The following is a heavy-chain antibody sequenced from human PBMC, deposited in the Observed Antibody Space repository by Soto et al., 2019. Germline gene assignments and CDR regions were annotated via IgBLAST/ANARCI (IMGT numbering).Heavy chain of an antibody. Sequence: SETLSLTCAVYGGSFSGYYWSWIRQPPGKGLEWIGEINHSGSTNYNPSLKSRVTISVDTSKNQFSLKLSSVTAADTAVYYCARRSSSWYVDYWGQGTQVTVSS. CDR3: ARRSSSWYVDY. CDR2: INHSGST. V-gene: IGHV4-34*01. J-gene: IGHJ4*02. CDR1: GGSFSGYY. D-gene: IGHD6-13*01.